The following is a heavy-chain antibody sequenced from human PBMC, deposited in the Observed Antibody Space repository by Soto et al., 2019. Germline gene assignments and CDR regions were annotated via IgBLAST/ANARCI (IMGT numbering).Heavy chain of an antibody. J-gene: IGHJ3*02. CDR1: GFTFSSHG. Sequence: ASLKGSCQGSGFTFSSHGISRVREAPGQGLEWMGWISAYNGNTNYAQKLQGGVTMTTDTSTSTAYMELRSLRSDDTAVYYCARDVRWATIHDAFDIWGQGTMVTVSS. CDR2: ISAYNGNT. CDR3: ARDVRWATIHDAFDI. D-gene: IGHD5-12*01. V-gene: IGHV1-18*01.